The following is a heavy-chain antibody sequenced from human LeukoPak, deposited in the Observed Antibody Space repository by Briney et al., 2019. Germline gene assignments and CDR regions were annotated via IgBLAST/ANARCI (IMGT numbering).Heavy chain of an antibody. Sequence: GGSLRLSCAASGFTFSSYGMHWVRQAPGKGLEWVAFLRCDGSNKYYADSVKGRFTISRENSKNTLYLQMNSLRAEDTAVYYCAKAAGRPHNYDILTGWDSYYYYMDVWGKGTTVTISS. J-gene: IGHJ6*03. CDR1: GFTFSSYG. CDR2: LRCDGSNK. V-gene: IGHV3-30*02. CDR3: AKAAGRPHNYDILTGWDSYYYYMDV. D-gene: IGHD3-9*01.